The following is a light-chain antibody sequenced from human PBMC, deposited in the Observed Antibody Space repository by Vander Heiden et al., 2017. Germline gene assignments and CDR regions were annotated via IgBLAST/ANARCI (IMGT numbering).Light chain of an antibody. Sequence: SYVLTQPPSASVAPGQTARITCGGNNIRSKSVHWYQQKPGQGTVRGVVVDSDRPSGIPERFACSNSGKRATPTIAMVEAGDEADDDYHVSASDSGHYVFGGGTKVTVL. CDR3: HVSASDSGHYV. CDR1: NIRSKS. CDR2: VDS. J-gene: IGLJ1*01. V-gene: IGLV3-21*02.